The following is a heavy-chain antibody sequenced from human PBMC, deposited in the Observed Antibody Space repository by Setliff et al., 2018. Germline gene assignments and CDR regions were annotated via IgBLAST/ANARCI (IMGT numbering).Heavy chain of an antibody. V-gene: IGHV3-15*01. J-gene: IGHJ4*02. CDR3: TTAPLAAASTC. CDR2: IKSKTDGGTT. Sequence: GESLKISCAASGFTFSNAWMSWVRQAPGKGLEWVGRIKSKTDGGTTDYAAPVKGRFTISRDDSKNMLYLQMNSLKTEDTAVYYCTTAPLAAASTCWGQGTLVTVSS. D-gene: IGHD6-13*01. CDR1: GFTFSNAW.